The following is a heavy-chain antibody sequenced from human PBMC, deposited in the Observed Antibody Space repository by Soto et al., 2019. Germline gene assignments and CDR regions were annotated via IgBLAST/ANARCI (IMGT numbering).Heavy chain of an antibody. CDR2: ISGSGGST. CDR1: GFTFSSYV. J-gene: IGHJ3*02. Sequence: EVQLLESGGGLVQPGGSLRLSCAASGFTFSSYVMSWVRQAPGKGLEWVSAISGSGGSTYYADSVKGRFTISRDNSKNTLYLQMNSLRAEDTAVYYCANIAAANDAFDIWGQGTMVTVSS. V-gene: IGHV3-23*01. D-gene: IGHD6-13*01. CDR3: ANIAAANDAFDI.